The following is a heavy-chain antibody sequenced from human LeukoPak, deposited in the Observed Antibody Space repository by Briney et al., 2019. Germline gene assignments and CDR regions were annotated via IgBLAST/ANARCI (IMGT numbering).Heavy chain of an antibody. CDR3: AKLAKYFYGSETYYFFEH. Sequence: GGSLRLSCAASGFSFTTYWMSWVRQAPGKGLEWVANINQDGTEKHYVDSVEGRFTISRDNAKNSLYLQMNSLRVEDTAVYYCAKLAKYFYGSETYYFFEHWGQGTPVTASS. D-gene: IGHD3-10*01. CDR1: GFSFTTYW. CDR2: INQDGTEK. J-gene: IGHJ4*02. V-gene: IGHV3-7*01.